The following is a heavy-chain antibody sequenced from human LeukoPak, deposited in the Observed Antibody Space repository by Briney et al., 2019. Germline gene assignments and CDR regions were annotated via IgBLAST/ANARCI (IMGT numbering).Heavy chain of an antibody. V-gene: IGHV4-34*01. CDR1: GGSFSGYY. CDR2: INHSGST. CDR3: ARGAYGGWTYYYYYGMDV. D-gene: IGHD6-19*01. Sequence: SETLSLTCAVYGGSFSGYYWSWIRQPPGKGLEWIGEINHSGSTNYNPSLKSRVTISVDTSKNQFSLKLSSVTAADTAVYYRARGAYGGWTYYYYYGMDVWGQGTTVTVSS. J-gene: IGHJ6*02.